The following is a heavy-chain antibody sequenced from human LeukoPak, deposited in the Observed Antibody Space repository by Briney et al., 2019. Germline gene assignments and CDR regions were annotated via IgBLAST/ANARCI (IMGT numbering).Heavy chain of an antibody. J-gene: IGHJ3*02. CDR1: GGSISSYS. CDR3: ARHYLYGDPPAFDI. CDR2: MYSRGSN. V-gene: IGHV4-59*08. Sequence: SETLSLTCTVSGGSISSYSWSWIRQPPGKGLEWIGYMYSRGSNTDNPSLKSRVTISRDTSKNQLSLRVTSVTAADTAMYYCARHYLYGDPPAFDIWGQGTMVTVSS. D-gene: IGHD4-17*01.